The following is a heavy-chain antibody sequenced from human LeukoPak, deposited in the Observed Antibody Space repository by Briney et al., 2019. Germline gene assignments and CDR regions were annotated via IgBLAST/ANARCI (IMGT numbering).Heavy chain of an antibody. D-gene: IGHD1-14*01. CDR2: ISIGGDYT. J-gene: IGHJ4*02. Sequence: GGSLRLSCAASGFTFSGSAMSWVRQAPGKGLEWVSGISIGGDYTYYADSVKGRFTISRDNSKNTLSLQMSNLRAEDTAIYYCAKLHSATITADFDHWGQGALVTVSS. V-gene: IGHV3-23*01. CDR3: AKLHSATITADFDH. CDR1: GFTFSGSA.